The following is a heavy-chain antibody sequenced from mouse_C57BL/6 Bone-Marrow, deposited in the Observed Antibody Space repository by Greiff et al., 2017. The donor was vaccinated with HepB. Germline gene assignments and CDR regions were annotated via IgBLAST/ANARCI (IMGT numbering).Heavy chain of an antibody. CDR2: ISDGGSYT. J-gene: IGHJ3*01. CDR3: ARAVYYYGEGFAY. CDR1: GFTFSSYA. V-gene: IGHV5-4*01. Sequence: EVQLVESGGGLVKPGGSLKLSCAASGFTFSSYAMSWVRQTPEKRLEWVATISDGGSYTYYPDNVKGRFTISRDNAKNNLYLQMSHLKSEDTAMYYCARAVYYYGEGFAYWGQGTLVTVSA. D-gene: IGHD1-1*01.